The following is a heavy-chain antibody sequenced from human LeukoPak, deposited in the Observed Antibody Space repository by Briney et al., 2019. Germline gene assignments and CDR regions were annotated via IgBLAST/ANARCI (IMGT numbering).Heavy chain of an antibody. CDR2: ISYDGNDK. CDR3: AKSTAPAGYYLDY. CDR1: GFTFSTYG. V-gene: IGHV3-30*18. D-gene: IGHD2-2*01. Sequence: GGSLGLSCAASGFTFSTYGMHWVRQAPGKGLEWVAIISYDGNDKDYADSVRGRFTISRDNSKNTLHLQMNSLRGEDTAVYYCAKSTAPAGYYLDYWGQGILVTVSS. J-gene: IGHJ4*02.